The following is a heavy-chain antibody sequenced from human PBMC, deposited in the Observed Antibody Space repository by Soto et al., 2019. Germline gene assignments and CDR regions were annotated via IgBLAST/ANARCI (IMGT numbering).Heavy chain of an antibody. CDR1: GCTFTSHA. D-gene: IGHD4-4*01. Sequence: ASVKVSCKASGCTFTSHAISWVRQAPGQGLEWMGWIIAFYGNTNYAQKLQGRVTMTTDKSTSTAYMELRSLRSDDTAVYYCARADEVTQDSYYYYTDVWGKGTTVTVSS. CDR3: ARADEVTQDSYYYYTDV. V-gene: IGHV1-18*01. J-gene: IGHJ6*03. CDR2: IIAFYGNT.